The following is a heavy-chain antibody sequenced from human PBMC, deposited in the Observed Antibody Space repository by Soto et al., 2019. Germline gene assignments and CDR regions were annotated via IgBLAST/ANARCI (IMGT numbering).Heavy chain of an antibody. V-gene: IGHV5-10-1*01. D-gene: IGHD6-19*01. CDR3: ARDGAGLDY. CDR1: GYSFTSHW. CDR2: IDPSDSDT. Sequence: EVQLVQSGGEVKKPGESLRISCKGSGYSFTSHWITWVRQMPGKGLEWMGRIDPSDSDTNYSPSFQGHVTISADKSISIAYLQWSSLKAPDTAMYYCARDGAGLDYRGQGTLVTVSS. J-gene: IGHJ4*02.